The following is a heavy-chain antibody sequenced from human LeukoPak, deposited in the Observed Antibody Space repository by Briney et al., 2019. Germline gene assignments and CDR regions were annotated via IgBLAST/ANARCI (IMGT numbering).Heavy chain of an antibody. CDR1: GGSFSGYY. D-gene: IGHD4-23*01. J-gene: IGHJ5*02. CDR3: ARQRSGTTEVPFDP. CDR2: INHSGST. Sequence: SETLSLTCAVYGGSFSGYYWSWIRQPPGKGLEWIGEINHSGSTNYNPSVKSRVTISVDTSKNQFSLRLSSVTAADTAVYYCARQRSGTTEVPFDPWGQGTLVTVSS. V-gene: IGHV4-34*01.